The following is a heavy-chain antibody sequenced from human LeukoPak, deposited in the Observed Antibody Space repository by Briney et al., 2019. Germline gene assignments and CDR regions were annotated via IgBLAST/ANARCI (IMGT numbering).Heavy chain of an antibody. Sequence: GGSLRLSCAASGFTFDDYGMSWIRQAPGKGLEWVSYISSSSSYTNYADSVKGRFTISRDNAKNSLYLQMNSLRAEDTAVYYCARAPIRIAAAGTEFDYWGQGTLVTVSS. CDR2: ISSSSSYT. CDR1: GFTFDDYG. V-gene: IGHV3-11*05. CDR3: ARAPIRIAAAGTEFDY. D-gene: IGHD6-13*01. J-gene: IGHJ4*02.